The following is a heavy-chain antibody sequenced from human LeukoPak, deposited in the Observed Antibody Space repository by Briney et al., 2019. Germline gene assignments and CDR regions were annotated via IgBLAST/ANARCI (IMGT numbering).Heavy chain of an antibody. CDR2: ISYDGSNK. CDR1: GFTFSNYV. V-gene: IGHV3-30*18. J-gene: IGHJ4*02. D-gene: IGHD1-26*01. Sequence: PGRSLRLSCAASGFTFSNYVMHWVRQAPGKGLELVAVISYDGSNKYYADSVKGRFTISRDNSKTTLYLQMNSLSAEETGVYYCAKFSSGSPHGDDYWGQGPLVTVSS. CDR3: AKFSSGSPHGDDY.